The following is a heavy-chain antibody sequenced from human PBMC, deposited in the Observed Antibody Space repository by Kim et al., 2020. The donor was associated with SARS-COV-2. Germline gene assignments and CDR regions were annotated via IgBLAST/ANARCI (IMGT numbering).Heavy chain of an antibody. CDR3: ARMNTIFGVDSGVYYYYGMDV. Sequence: SGPTLVNPTQTLTLTCTFSGFSLSTSGMCVSWIRQPPGKALEWLALIDWDDDKYYSTSLKTRLTISKDTSKNQVVLTMTNMDPVDTATYYCARMNTIFGVDSGVYYYYGMDVWGQGTTVTVSS. CDR2: IDWDDDK. D-gene: IGHD3-3*01. J-gene: IGHJ6*02. V-gene: IGHV2-70*01. CDR1: GFSLSTSGMC.